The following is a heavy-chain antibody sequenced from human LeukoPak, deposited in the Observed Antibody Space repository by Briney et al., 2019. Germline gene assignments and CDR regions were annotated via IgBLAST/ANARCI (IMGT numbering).Heavy chain of an antibody. D-gene: IGHD3-22*01. Sequence: GGSLRLSCAASGFTFSSYWMSWVRQAPGKGLEWVANIKQDGSEKYYVDSVKGRFTISRDNAKNSLYLQMNSLRAEDTAVYYCARDSFYYDSSGYGGFDYWGQGTLVTVSS. CDR1: GFTFSSYW. CDR3: ARDSFYYDSSGYGGFDY. V-gene: IGHV3-7*01. CDR2: IKQDGSEK. J-gene: IGHJ4*02.